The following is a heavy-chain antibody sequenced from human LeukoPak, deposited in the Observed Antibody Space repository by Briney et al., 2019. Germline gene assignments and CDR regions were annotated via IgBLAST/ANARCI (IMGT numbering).Heavy chain of an antibody. J-gene: IGHJ4*02. CDR3: AKGGIVGATIFDY. Sequence: GGSLRLSCAASGFTFSNYGMHWVRQAPGKGLEWVAVISYDGSNKNYADSVKGRFTISRDNSKNTLNLQMNTLRAEDTAVYYCAKGGIVGATIFDYWGQGTLVTVSS. D-gene: IGHD1-26*01. CDR1: GFTFSNYG. CDR2: ISYDGSNK. V-gene: IGHV3-30*18.